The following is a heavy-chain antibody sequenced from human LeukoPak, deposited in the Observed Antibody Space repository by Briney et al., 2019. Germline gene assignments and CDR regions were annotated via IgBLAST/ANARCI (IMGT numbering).Heavy chain of an antibody. CDR1: GFTFSSYS. V-gene: IGHV3-21*01. Sequence: GGSLRLSCAAFGFTFSSYSMNWVRQAPGKGLEWVSSIGSSSSYVYYADSVKGRFTISRDNAKNSLYLQMNSLRAEDTAVYYCARTIAAAGTLDFDYWGQGTLVTVSS. D-gene: IGHD6-13*01. CDR2: IGSSSSYV. CDR3: ARTIAAAGTLDFDY. J-gene: IGHJ4*02.